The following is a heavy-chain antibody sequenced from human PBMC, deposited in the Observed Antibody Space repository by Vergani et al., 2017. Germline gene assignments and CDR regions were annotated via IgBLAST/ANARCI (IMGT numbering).Heavy chain of an antibody. V-gene: IGHV2-5*01. J-gene: IGHJ4*02. CDR2: IYWNDDK. CDR1: GFSLSTSGVG. D-gene: IGHD6-19*01. CDR3: ARDRYSSGWPRFDY. Sequence: QITLKESGPTLVKPTQTLTLTCTFSGFSLSTSGVGVGWIRQPPGKALEWLALIYWNDDKRYSPSLKGRLTITKDTSKNQVVLTMTNMDPVDTATYYCARDRYSSGWPRFDYWGQGTLVTVSS.